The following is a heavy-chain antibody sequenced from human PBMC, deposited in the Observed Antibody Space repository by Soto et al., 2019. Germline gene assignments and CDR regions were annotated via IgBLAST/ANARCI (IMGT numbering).Heavy chain of an antibody. J-gene: IGHJ4*02. CDR1: GYTFTSYG. Sequence: AASVKVSCKASGYTFTSYGISWVRQAPGQGLEWMGWISAYNGNTNYAQKLQGRVTMTTDTSTSTAYMELRSPRSDDTAVYYCARDKCSGGSCYSALWGQGTLVTVSS. CDR2: ISAYNGNT. V-gene: IGHV1-18*01. CDR3: ARDKCSGGSCYSAL. D-gene: IGHD2-15*01.